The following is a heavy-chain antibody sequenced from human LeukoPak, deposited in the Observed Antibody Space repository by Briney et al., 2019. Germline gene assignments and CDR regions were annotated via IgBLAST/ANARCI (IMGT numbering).Heavy chain of an antibody. V-gene: IGHV1-2*06. CDR2: INPNSGDT. D-gene: IGHD2-2*01. CDR3: AKAVVPAAIRAKTKLVATDY. CDR1: GYTFTGYH. Sequence: ASVKVSCKASGYTFTGYHMHWVRQAPGQGLEWMGRINPNSGDTNYAQKFQGRVTMTRDTSISTAYMELSSLRSEDTAVYYCAKAVVPAAIRAKTKLVATDYWGQGTLVTVSS. J-gene: IGHJ4*02.